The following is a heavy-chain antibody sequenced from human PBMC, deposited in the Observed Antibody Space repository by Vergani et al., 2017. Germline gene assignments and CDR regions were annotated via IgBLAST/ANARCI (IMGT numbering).Heavy chain of an antibody. CDR2: INHSGST. CDR3: ARSIGSSSWYGLDFDY. V-gene: IGHV4-34*01. CDR1: GGSFSGYY. D-gene: IGHD6-13*01. Sequence: QVQLQQWGAGLLKPSETLSLTCAVYGGSFSGYYWSWIRQPPGKGLEWIGEINHSGSTNYNPSLKSRVTISVDTSKNQFSLKLSSVTAADTAVYYCARSIGSSSWYGLDFDYWGQGTLVTVSS. J-gene: IGHJ4*02.